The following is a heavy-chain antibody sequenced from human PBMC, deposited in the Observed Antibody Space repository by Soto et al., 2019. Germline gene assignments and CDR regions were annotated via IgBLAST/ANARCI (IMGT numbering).Heavy chain of an antibody. CDR1: GFTFSSYG. J-gene: IGHJ6*03. D-gene: IGHD4-17*01. CDR2: IWYDGSNK. Sequence: PGGSLRLSCAASGFTFSSYGMHWVRQAPGKGLEWVAVIWYDGSNKYYADSVKGRFAISRDNSKNTLYLQMNSLRAEDTAVYYCARVSSRGDYGQPMDVWGKGTTVTVSS. V-gene: IGHV3-33*01. CDR3: ARVSSRGDYGQPMDV.